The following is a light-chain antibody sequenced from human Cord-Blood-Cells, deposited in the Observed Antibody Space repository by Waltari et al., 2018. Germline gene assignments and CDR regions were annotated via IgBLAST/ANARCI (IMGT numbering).Light chain of an antibody. CDR2: GAS. Sequence: EIVMTQSPATLSVSPGERATLSCRASQSVSSNLAWYQQKPGQAPRLLIHGASTRATGIPARFSGSGSGTEFTLTISSLQSEDFAVYYCQQYNNWPHARGYTFGQGTKLEIK. CDR1: QSVSSN. CDR3: QQYNNWPHARGYT. J-gene: IGKJ2*01. V-gene: IGKV3-15*01.